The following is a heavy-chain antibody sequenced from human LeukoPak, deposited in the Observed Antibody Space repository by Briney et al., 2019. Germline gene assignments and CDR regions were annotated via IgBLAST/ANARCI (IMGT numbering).Heavy chain of an antibody. CDR1: GGTFSSYA. Sequence: ASVKVSCKASGGTFSSYAISWVRQAPGQGLEWMGRIIPILGIANYAQKFQGKVTITADKSTSTAYTELSSLRSEDTAVYYCARGGSGWWGVPFDYWGQGTLVTVSS. CDR2: IIPILGIA. J-gene: IGHJ4*02. V-gene: IGHV1-69*04. CDR3: ARGGSGWWGVPFDY. D-gene: IGHD6-19*01.